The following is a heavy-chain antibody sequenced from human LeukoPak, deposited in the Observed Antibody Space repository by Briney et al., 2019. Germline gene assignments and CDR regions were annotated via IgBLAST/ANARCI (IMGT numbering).Heavy chain of an antibody. J-gene: IGHJ3*02. CDR2: ISWNSGSI. Sequence: GGSLRLSCAASGFTFDDYAMHWVRQAPGKGLEWVSGISWNSGSIGYADSVKGRFTISRDNAKNSLYLQMNSLRAEDMALYYCAKDIFRRGYSYGYGAFDIWGLGTMVTVSS. D-gene: IGHD5-18*01. CDR3: AKDIFRRGYSYGYGAFDI. CDR1: GFTFDDYA. V-gene: IGHV3-9*03.